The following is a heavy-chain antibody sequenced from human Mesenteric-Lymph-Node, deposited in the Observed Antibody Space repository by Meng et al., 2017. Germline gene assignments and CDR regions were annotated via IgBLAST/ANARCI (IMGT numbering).Heavy chain of an antibody. Sequence: SETLSLTCTVSGGSIGSSSYYWGWIRQPPGKGLEWIGSIYYSGSTYYNPSLKSRVTISVDTSKNQFSLKLSSVTAADTAVYYCARVLVAAAGTWFRFDPWGQGTLVTVSS. J-gene: IGHJ5*02. CDR2: IYYSGST. V-gene: IGHV4-39*07. D-gene: IGHD6-13*01. CDR1: GGSIGSSSYY. CDR3: ARVLVAAAGTWFRFDP.